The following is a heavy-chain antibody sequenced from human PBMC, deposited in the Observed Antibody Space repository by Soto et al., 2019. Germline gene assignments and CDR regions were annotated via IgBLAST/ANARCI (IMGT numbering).Heavy chain of an antibody. Sequence: QVQLVESGGGVVQPGRSLRLSCAASGFTFSSYGMHWVRQAPGKGLEWVSGITDEGKNKYYADSVKGRFTISRDNAENTLSLLMNSLIPDDTAVYYSAKSITTIGFSSRGRAALIDNWGQGTLVSVSS. CDR2: ITDEGKNK. V-gene: IGHV3-30*18. J-gene: IGHJ4*02. CDR3: AKSITTIGFSSRGRAALIDN. D-gene: IGHD3-3*01. CDR1: GFTFSSYG.